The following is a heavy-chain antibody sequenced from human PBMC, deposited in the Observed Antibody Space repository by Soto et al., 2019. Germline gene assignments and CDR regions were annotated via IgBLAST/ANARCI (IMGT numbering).Heavy chain of an antibody. CDR2: ISSASTEP. Sequence: VGSLRPSWGASGFTFGRVRMKWVRQVPGKGLEWVASISSASTEPWYADSVKGRFINSRDNAQNSLFLQIATLRPEDSAISYCARVAYWGPGTQVTVSS. J-gene: IGHJ4*02. V-gene: IGHV3-21*01. CDR3: ARVAY. CDR1: GFTFGRVR.